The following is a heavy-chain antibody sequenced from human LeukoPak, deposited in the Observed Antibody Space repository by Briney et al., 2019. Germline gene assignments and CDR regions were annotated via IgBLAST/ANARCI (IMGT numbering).Heavy chain of an antibody. V-gene: IGHV3-33*01. CDR3: AREGYYYDSSGYQYYFDD. Sequence: PGGSLRLSCEASGFTFYNYDIHWVRQAPGKVLEWVAVIRYDGSTKYYADSVKGRITISRDNSKSTLSLQMNSLRAEDTAVYYCAREGYYYDSSGYQYYFDDWGQGTLVTVSS. CDR1: GFTFYNYD. CDR2: IRYDGSTK. J-gene: IGHJ4*02. D-gene: IGHD3-22*01.